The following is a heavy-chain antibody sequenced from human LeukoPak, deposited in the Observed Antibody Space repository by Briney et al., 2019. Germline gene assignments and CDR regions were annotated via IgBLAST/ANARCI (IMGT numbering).Heavy chain of an antibody. CDR1: GYSFISYW. Sequence: HGESLKISCKGSGYSFISYWIGWVRQMPGKGLEWMGIIYPGDSDTRYSPSFQGQVTISADKSISTAYLQWSSLKASDTAMYYCARPREDDIAARDAFDIWGQGTMVTVSS. D-gene: IGHD6-6*01. CDR3: ARPREDDIAARDAFDI. V-gene: IGHV5-51*01. CDR2: IYPGDSDT. J-gene: IGHJ3*02.